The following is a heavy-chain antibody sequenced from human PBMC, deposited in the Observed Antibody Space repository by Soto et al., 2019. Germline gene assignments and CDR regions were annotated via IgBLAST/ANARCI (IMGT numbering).Heavy chain of an antibody. CDR3: VRLLSILFYNSASTGMYTLSLLSSLPMFPGESLKISCKGSGYSFTSYW. Sequence: PGESLKISCQASGYSFTPYWIAWVRQMPGKGLEWMGIVYPADSDTRYSPSFQGQVTFSVDKSINTAYLQWSSLKASDTAMYYCVRLLSILFYNSASTGMYTLSLLSSLPMFPGESLKISCKGSGYSFTSYW. CDR2: VYPADSDT. J-gene: IGHJ2*01. V-gene: IGHV5-51*01. CDR1: GYSFTPYW. D-gene: IGHD5-18*01.